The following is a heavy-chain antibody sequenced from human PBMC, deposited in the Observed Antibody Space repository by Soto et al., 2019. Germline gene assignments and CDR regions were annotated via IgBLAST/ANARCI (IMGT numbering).Heavy chain of an antibody. Sequence: EVQLLESGGGLVQPGGSLRLSCVASGFTFSYYTMSWVRQAPGKGLEWVSGISNSGDTIYYADSVKGRFTISRDNFKNTQYLQMKRMRDDDTAVYDCSDPVPDPAHNGYYDMDVWGQGTTVTVSS. D-gene: IGHD2-2*01. J-gene: IGHJ6*02. CDR3: SDPVPDPAHNGYYDMDV. CDR1: GFTFSYYT. V-gene: IGHV3-23*01. CDR2: ISNSGDTI.